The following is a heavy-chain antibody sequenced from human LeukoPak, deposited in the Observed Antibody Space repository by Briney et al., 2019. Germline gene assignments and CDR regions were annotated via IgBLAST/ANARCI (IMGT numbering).Heavy chain of an antibody. CDR2: VDPGDSEA. Sequence: GESLKISCEASGYTFTHSWIAWVRQMPGKGPEYMGIVDPGDSEARYSPSFQGQVTFSVDKSINTAYLQWGTLKASDTGTYYCARLGRSGSFLNPFDDWGQGTLVIVSS. D-gene: IGHD3-10*01. V-gene: IGHV5-51*01. CDR3: ARLGRSGSFLNPFDD. J-gene: IGHJ5*02. CDR1: GYTFTHSW.